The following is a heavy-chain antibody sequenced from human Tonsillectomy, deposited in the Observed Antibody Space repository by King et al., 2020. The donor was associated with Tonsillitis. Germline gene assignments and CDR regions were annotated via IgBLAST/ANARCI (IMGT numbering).Heavy chain of an antibody. CDR2: ISAYNGDT. Sequence: VQLVESGAEVKKPGASVKVSCKASGYTFTNYGISWVRQAHGQGPEWMGWISAYNGDTKFAQNLQGRVTMTTDTSTSTAFMELRSLRSDDTALYYCARSGSYSSTWNYFEYWGQGTLVTVSS. V-gene: IGHV1-18*01. D-gene: IGHD6-13*01. CDR3: ARSGSYSSTWNYFEY. CDR1: GYTFTNYG. J-gene: IGHJ4*02.